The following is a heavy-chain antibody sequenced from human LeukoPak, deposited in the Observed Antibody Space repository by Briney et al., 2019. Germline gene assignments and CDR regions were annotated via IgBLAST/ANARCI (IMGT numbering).Heavy chain of an antibody. Sequence: SVKVSCKASGYTFTTYPMNWVRQAPGQGLEWMGGIIPIFGTANYAQKFQGRVTITADESTSTAYMELSSLRSEDTAVYYCAVRFVVVPAASFDYWGQGTLVTVSS. CDR3: AVRFVVVPAASFDY. V-gene: IGHV1-69*13. CDR1: GYTFTTYP. D-gene: IGHD2-2*01. J-gene: IGHJ4*02. CDR2: IIPIFGTA.